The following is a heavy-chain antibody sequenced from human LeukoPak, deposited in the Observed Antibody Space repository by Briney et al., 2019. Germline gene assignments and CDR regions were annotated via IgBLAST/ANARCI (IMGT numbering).Heavy chain of an antibody. CDR1: GDSFSSHY. CDR3: ARDLVTVTKGFDI. J-gene: IGHJ3*02. D-gene: IGHD4-17*01. Sequence: SQTLSLTCAVSGDSFSSHYWTWIRQSPGTGLEWIGYISHTGRTNNNPSIKSRVTISIDTSKNQFSLKLRSVTAADTAVYYCARDLVTVTKGFDIWGQGTMVSVSS. V-gene: IGHV4-59*11. CDR2: ISHTGRT.